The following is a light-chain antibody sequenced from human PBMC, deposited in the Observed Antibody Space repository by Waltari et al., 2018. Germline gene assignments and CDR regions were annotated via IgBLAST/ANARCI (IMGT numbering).Light chain of an antibody. CDR1: QSISSY. CDR2: AAS. CDR3: QQSSSTPPFT. J-gene: IGKJ3*01. V-gene: IGKV1-39*01. Sequence: DIQMTQSPSSLSASVGDRVTITGRASQSISSYLNWYQQKTGKAPKHLIYAASSLQSGVPSRFSGSGAGTDFTLTINNLQPEDFATYYCQQSSSTPPFTFGPGTKVDIK.